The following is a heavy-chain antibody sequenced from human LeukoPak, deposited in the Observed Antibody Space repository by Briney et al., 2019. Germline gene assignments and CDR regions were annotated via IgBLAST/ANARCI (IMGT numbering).Heavy chain of an antibody. CDR2: ISAYNGNT. CDR1: GYTFTSYG. Sequence: ASVKVSCKASGYTFTSYGISWVRQAPGQGLEWMGWISAYNGNTNYAQKLQGRVTMTTDTSTSTAYMKLRSLRSDDTAVYYCARDPPVITGTTRAYYYYYMDVWGKGTTVTVSS. CDR3: ARDPPVITGTTRAYYYYYMDV. V-gene: IGHV1-18*01. J-gene: IGHJ6*03. D-gene: IGHD1-7*01.